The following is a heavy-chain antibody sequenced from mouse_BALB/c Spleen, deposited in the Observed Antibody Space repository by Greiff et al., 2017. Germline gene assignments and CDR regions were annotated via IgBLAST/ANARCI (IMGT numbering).Heavy chain of an antibody. CDR1: GYSITSGYY. D-gene: IGHD1-2*01. J-gene: IGHJ3*01. Sequence: DVKLQESGPGLVKPSQSLSLTCSVTGYSITSGYYWNWIRQFPGNKLEWMGYISYDGSNNYNPSLKNRISISRDTSKNQFFLKLNSVTTEDTATYDCARGPFITTATGFADWGQGTLVTVSA. CDR2: ISYDGSN. CDR3: ARGPFITTATGFAD. V-gene: IGHV3-6*02.